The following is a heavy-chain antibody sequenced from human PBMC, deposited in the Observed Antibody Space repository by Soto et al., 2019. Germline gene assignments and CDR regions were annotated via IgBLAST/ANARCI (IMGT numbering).Heavy chain of an antibody. CDR2: IIPVFGTT. V-gene: IGHV1-69*01. CDR1: GGLFSSFA. J-gene: IGHJ4*02. Sequence: QEQLVQSGAEVKKPGSSVKVSCKDSGGLFSSFAISWVRQAPGQGLEWMGGIIPVFGTTNYAQKFQGRVTITADESTNTAYMELNSLTSDDTAMYYCARGGGPYVWFNEFWGQGTQVTVSS. D-gene: IGHD3-16*01. CDR3: ARGGGPYVWFNEF.